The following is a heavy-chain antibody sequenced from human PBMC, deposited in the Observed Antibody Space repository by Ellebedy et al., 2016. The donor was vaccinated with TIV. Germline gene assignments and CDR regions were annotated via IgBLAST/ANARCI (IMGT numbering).Heavy chain of an antibody. V-gene: IGHV4-38-2*02. CDR1: GYSISSGYY. J-gene: IGHJ3*02. Sequence: GSLRLSCTVSGYSISSGYYWGWIRQPPGKGLEWIGSIYHSGSTYYNPSLKRRVTISVDRSKNPLSLKVTSVTAADTAVYYCATFRNLDAFDIWGQGTMVTVSS. CDR3: ATFRNLDAFDI. CDR2: IYHSGST.